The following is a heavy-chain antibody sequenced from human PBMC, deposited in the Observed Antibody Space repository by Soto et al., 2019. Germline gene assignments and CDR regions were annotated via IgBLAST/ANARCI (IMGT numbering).Heavy chain of an antibody. V-gene: IGHV4-59*01. Sequence: SLTCTVSVGSISSYYWSWIRQPPGKGLEWIGYIYYSGSTNYNPSLKSRVTISVDTSKNQFSLKLSSVTAVDTAVYYCASSPGLGDKYYYDSSGSVHFDYWGQGTLVTVSS. CDR2: IYYSGST. D-gene: IGHD3-22*01. J-gene: IGHJ4*02. CDR3: ASSPGLGDKYYYDSSGSVHFDY. CDR1: VGSISSYY.